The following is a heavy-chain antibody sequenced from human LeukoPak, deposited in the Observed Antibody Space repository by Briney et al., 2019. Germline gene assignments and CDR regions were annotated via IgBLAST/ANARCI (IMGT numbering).Heavy chain of an antibody. V-gene: IGHV1-18*01. J-gene: IGHJ4*02. D-gene: IGHD3-10*01. CDR1: GYTFTSYG. Sequence: ASVKVSCKASGYTFTSYGISWVRQAPGQGLEWMGWISAYNGNTNYAQKLQGRVTMTTDTSTGTAYMELRSLRSDDTAVYYCARTLHYYGSGSYWDFDYWGQGTLVTVSS. CDR3: ARTLHYYGSGSYWDFDY. CDR2: ISAYNGNT.